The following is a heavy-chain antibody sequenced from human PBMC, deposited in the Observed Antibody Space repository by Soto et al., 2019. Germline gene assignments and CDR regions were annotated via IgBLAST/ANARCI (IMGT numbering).Heavy chain of an antibody. J-gene: IGHJ6*02. CDR2: IIPIFGTA. Sequence: SVKVSCKASGGTFSSYAIRWLRQAPGQGLEWMGGIIPIFGTANYAQKFQGRVTITADKSTSTAYMELSSLRSEETAVYYCVRDKRIYRDYSTLRAYYYYYGMEVWGQGTTVTVSS. D-gene: IGHD4-4*01. CDR1: GGTFSSYA. CDR3: VRDKRIYRDYSTLRAYYYYYGMEV. V-gene: IGHV1-69*06.